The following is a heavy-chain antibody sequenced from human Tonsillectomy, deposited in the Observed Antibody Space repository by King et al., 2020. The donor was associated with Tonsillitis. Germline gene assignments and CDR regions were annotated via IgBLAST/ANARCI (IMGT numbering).Heavy chain of an antibody. CDR3: ARVGRGYSYGFDY. CDR1: GFTFSSYS. Sequence: VQLVESGGGLVQPGGSLRLSCAAPGFTFSSYSMNWVRQAPGKGLEWVSYISSSSSTIYYADSVKGRFTISRDNAKNSLSLQMNSLRDEDTAVFYCARVGRGYSYGFDYWGQGTLVTVSS. J-gene: IGHJ4*02. V-gene: IGHV3-48*02. D-gene: IGHD5-18*01. CDR2: ISSSSSTI.